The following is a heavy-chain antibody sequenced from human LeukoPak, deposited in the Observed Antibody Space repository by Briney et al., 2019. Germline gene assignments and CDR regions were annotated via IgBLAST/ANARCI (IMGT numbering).Heavy chain of an antibody. CDR2: INHSGST. D-gene: IGHD6-19*01. V-gene: IGHV4-34*01. CDR3: ARGPRIAVAGTGGRFDY. J-gene: IGHJ4*02. Sequence: SETLSLTCAVYGGSLSGYYWSWIRQPPGKGLEWIGEINHSGSTNYNPSLKSRVTISVDTSKNQFSLKLSSVTAADTAVYYCARGPRIAVAGTGGRFDYWGQGTLVTVSS. CDR1: GGSLSGYY.